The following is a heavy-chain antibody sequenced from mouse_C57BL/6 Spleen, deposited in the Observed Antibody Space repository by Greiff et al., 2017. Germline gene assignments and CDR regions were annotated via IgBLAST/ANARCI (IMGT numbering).Heavy chain of an antibody. D-gene: IGHD1-1*01. CDR1: GFSLSTFGMG. CDR3: ARMYYGSSYWYFDV. CDR2: IWWEDDK. Sequence: QVTLKVSGPGILQPSQTLSLTCSFSGFSLSTFGMGVGWIRQPSGKGLEWLAHIWWEDDKYYNPALKSRLTISKDTSKNQVFLKIANVDTADTATYYCARMYYGSSYWYFDVWGTGTTVTVSS. J-gene: IGHJ1*03. V-gene: IGHV8-8*01.